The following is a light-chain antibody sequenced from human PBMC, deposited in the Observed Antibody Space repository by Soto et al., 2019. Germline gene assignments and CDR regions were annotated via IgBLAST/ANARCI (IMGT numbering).Light chain of an antibody. Sequence: DIVMTQSPDSLAVSLGERATINCKSSQSVLYSSNNKNYLAWYQQKPGQPPKLLVYWGSTRGSGVPARFSGSGSGTDFTLTISSLQAEDVAVYYCQQYYSSHTFGQGTRLEI. CDR2: WGS. J-gene: IGKJ5*01. V-gene: IGKV4-1*01. CDR3: QQYYSSHT. CDR1: QSVLYSSNNKNY.